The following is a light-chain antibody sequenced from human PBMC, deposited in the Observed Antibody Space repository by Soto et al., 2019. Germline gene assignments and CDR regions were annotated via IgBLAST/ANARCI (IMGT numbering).Light chain of an antibody. CDR3: SSYTSSSTPV. CDR1: SSVVGGYNY. CDR2: EVS. J-gene: IGLJ1*01. V-gene: IGLV2-14*01. Sequence: QSVLTQPASVSGTPGQSITISCTGTSSVVGGYNYVAWYQQHPGKAPKLMIYEVSNRPAGVSNRFSGSKSGNTASLTISGLQAEDEADYYCSSYTSSSTPVFGTGTKVTV.